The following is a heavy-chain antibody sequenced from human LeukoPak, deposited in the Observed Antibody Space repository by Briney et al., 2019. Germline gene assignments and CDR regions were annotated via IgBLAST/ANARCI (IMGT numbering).Heavy chain of an antibody. D-gene: IGHD1-26*01. CDR3: ARVGATTGGYLSGIDY. CDR2: IYYSEST. CDR1: GGSISSYY. Sequence: PSETLSLTCTVSGGSISSYYWSWIRQPPGKGLEWIGYIYYSESTNYNPSLKSRVTISVDTSKNQFSLKLSSVTAADTAVYYCARVGATTGGYLSGIDYWGQGTLVTVSS. V-gene: IGHV4-59*01. J-gene: IGHJ4*02.